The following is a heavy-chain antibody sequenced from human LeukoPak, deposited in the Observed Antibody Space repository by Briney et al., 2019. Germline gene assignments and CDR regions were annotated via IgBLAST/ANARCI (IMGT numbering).Heavy chain of an antibody. CDR1: GFTFSSHA. J-gene: IGHJ4*02. CDR3: AKDPVLLWFGEHNKDDY. Sequence: GGSLRLSCAASGFTFSSHAMSWVRQAPRKGLEWVSAISGSGRSTYYADSVKGRFTISRDNSKNTLYLQMNSLRAEDTAVYYCAKDPVLLWFGEHNKDDYWGQGTLVTVSS. CDR2: ISGSGRST. V-gene: IGHV3-23*01. D-gene: IGHD3-10*01.